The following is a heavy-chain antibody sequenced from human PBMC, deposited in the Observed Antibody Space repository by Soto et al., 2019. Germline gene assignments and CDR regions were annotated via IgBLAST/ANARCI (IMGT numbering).Heavy chain of an antibody. J-gene: IGHJ4*02. V-gene: IGHV4-30-4*01. Sequence: QVQLQESGPGLMKPSQTLSLTCTVSGGSISSGDYYWSWIRQPPGKGLEYIGYIYYSGSTYYNPSLKSRVTISVDTSKDQFSLKLNSVTAADTAVYYCATDGELRRFDYWGQGTLVTVSS. CDR2: IYYSGST. CDR1: GGSISSGDYY. CDR3: ATDGELRRFDY. D-gene: IGHD1-7*01.